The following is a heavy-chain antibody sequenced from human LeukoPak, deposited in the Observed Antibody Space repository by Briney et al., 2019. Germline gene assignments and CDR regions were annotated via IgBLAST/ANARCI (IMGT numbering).Heavy chain of an antibody. CDR1: GFTFSSYE. CDR3: ARAMTS. CDR2: ISSSGTII. V-gene: IGHV3-48*03. Sequence: GESLKISCTASGFTFSSYEMNWVRQAPGKGLEWVSHISSSGTIIYHADSVKGRFTISRDNAKNSLYLQMNSLRAEDTAVYYCARAMTSWGQGTLVTVSS. J-gene: IGHJ4*02. D-gene: IGHD4-11*01.